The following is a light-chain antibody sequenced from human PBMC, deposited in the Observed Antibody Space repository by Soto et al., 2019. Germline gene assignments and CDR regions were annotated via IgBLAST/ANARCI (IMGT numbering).Light chain of an antibody. CDR2: DAS. CDR3: QQRSNWPMYT. Sequence: EIVLTQSPATLSLSPGERATLSCRASQSVSSYLAWYQQKPGQAPRLLIYDASNRATGIPARFSGSGSGTAFTLTISSLEPEDFAVYYCQQRSNWPMYTFGQETKLEIK. V-gene: IGKV3-11*01. CDR1: QSVSSY. J-gene: IGKJ2*01.